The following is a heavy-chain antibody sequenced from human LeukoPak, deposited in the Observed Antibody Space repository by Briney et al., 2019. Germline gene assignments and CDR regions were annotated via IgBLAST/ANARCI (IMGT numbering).Heavy chain of an antibody. J-gene: IGHJ4*02. CDR1: GFIFSRNN. D-gene: IGHD1-1*01. Sequence: GGSLRLSCAASGFIFSRNNMNWVRQAPGKGLEWVSYISSSGTTIYYADSVKGRFTISRDNAKNSLYLQMNSLRDEDTAVYYCACARTGGAYFDYWGQGTLITVSS. CDR2: ISSSGTTI. CDR3: ACARTGGAYFDY. V-gene: IGHV3-48*02.